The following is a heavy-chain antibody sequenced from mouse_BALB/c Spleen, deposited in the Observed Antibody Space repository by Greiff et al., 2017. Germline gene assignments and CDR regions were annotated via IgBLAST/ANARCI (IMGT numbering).Heavy chain of an antibody. V-gene: IGHV1-5*01. D-gene: IGHD2-3*01. J-gene: IGHJ2*01. CDR3: TRRDDGYYDD. CDR1: GYSFTSYW. CDR2: IYPGNSDT. Sequence: EVQLQQSGAVLARPGASVKMSCKASGYSFTSYWMHWVKQRPGQGLEWIGAIYPGNSDTSYNQKFKGKAKLTAVTSASTAYMELSSLTNEDSAVYYCTRRDDGYYDDWGQGTTLTVAS.